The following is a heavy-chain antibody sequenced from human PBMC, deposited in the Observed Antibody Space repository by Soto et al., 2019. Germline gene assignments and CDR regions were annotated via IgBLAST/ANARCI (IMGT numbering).Heavy chain of an antibody. CDR3: AKDRGRYCSGGSCYPVDV. V-gene: IGHV3-30*18. CDR1: GFTFSSYG. Sequence: GGSLRLSCAASGFTFSSYGMHWVRQAPGKGLEWVAVISYDGSNKYYADSVKGRFTISRDNSKNTLHLQMNSLRAEDTAVYYCAKDRGRYCSGGSCYPVDVWGQGTTVTVSS. CDR2: ISYDGSNK. J-gene: IGHJ6*02. D-gene: IGHD2-15*01.